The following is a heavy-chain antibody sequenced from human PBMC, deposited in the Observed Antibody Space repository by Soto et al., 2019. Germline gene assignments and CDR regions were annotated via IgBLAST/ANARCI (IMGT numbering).Heavy chain of an antibody. V-gene: IGHV1-18*01. CDR1: GYNFLTYG. Sequence: ASVKVSCKASGYNFLTYGISWLRQAPGRGLEWMGWISTDNTHRNYAQNFQERVTMTTDTSTNTAYMELRSLRSDDTAIYYCARDRPGISVIRAVKTYYYFDPWGQGTLVTVSS. J-gene: IGHJ5*02. D-gene: IGHD3-10*01. CDR2: ISTDNTHR. CDR3: ARDRPGISVIRAVKTYYYFDP.